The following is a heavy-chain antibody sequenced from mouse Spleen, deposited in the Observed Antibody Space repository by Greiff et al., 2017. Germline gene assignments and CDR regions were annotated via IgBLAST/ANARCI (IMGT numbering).Heavy chain of an antibody. Sequence: VHVKQSGGDLVKPGGSLKLSCAASGFTFSSYGMSWVRQTPDKRLEWVATISSGGSYTYYPDSVKGRFTISRDNAKNTLYLQMSSLKSEDTAMYYCARQNYGSRGYAMDYWGQGTSVTVSS. V-gene: IGHV5-6*01. D-gene: IGHD1-1*01. CDR2: ISSGGSYT. J-gene: IGHJ4*01. CDR3: ARQNYGSRGYAMDY. CDR1: GFTFSSYG.